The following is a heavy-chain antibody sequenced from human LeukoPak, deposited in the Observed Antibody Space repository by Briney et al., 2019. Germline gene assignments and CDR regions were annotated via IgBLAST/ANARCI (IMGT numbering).Heavy chain of an antibody. CDR1: GFTVSTNY. CDR2: IYSGGST. Sequence: GGSLRLSCAASGFTVSTNYMSWVRQAPGKGLEWVSVIYSGGSTYYADSVKGRFTISRDNSKNTLYLQMNSLRAEDTAVYYCARDRVLHYFDYWGQGALVTVSS. V-gene: IGHV3-66*01. J-gene: IGHJ4*02. CDR3: ARDRVLHYFDY. D-gene: IGHD3-16*01.